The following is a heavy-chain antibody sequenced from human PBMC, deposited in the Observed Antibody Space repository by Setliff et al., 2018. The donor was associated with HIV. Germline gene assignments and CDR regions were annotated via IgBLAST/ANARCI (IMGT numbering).Heavy chain of an antibody. CDR1: GDSISRSRYY. CDR3: ASRIYYYDSNNFLREEGFDP. CDR2: FYYSGST. J-gene: IGHJ5*02. V-gene: IGHV4-39*01. D-gene: IGHD3-22*01. Sequence: PSETLSLTCVVSGDSISRSRYYWGWIRQPPGKGLEWIGSFYYSGSTSYNPSLKSRVTISGDTSKNHVSLRLSSVTAADTAVYYCASRIYYYDSNNFLREEGFDPWGQGTRVTVS.